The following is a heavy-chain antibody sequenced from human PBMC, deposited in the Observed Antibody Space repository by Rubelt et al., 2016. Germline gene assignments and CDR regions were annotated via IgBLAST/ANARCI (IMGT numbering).Heavy chain of an antibody. CDR2: ISYDGSNK. V-gene: IGHV3-30*04. J-gene: IGHJ4*02. D-gene: IGHD3-22*01. CDR1: GFTLSSYA. Sequence: QVQLVESGGGVVQPGRSLGLSCAASGFTLSSYAMHWVRQAPGKGLAWVAVISYDGSNKYYADSGKGRFTISMDNSKNTLYLQMNSLRAEDTAVYYCARSPIVYDSRGGIGDYWGQGTLVTVSS. CDR3: ARSPIVYDSRGGIGDY.